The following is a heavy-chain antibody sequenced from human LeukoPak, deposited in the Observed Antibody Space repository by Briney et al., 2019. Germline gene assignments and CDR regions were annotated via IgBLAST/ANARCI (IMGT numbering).Heavy chain of an antibody. CDR1: GFTFSSVS. Sequence: GGSLGLSCAASGFTFSSVSMNWVRQAPGKGLEWVSYISSTSTSTYYADSAKGRFTISRDNAQNSLYLQMNSLGDDDTAVYYCARGRSGYYFDYWGQGTLVTVSS. CDR2: ISSTSTST. CDR3: ARGRSGYYFDY. V-gene: IGHV3-48*02. D-gene: IGHD3-22*01. J-gene: IGHJ4*02.